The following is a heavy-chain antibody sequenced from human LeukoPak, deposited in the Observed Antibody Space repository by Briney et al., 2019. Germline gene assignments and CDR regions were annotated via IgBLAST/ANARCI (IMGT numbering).Heavy chain of an antibody. CDR3: ARDLEGSGSFYRPSYDY. CDR2: ISSSGSTI. V-gene: IGHV3-48*03. J-gene: IGHJ4*02. Sequence: GGSLRLSCAASGFTFSSYEMSWVRQAPGKGLEWVSYISSSGSTIYYADSVKGRFTISRDNAKNSLYLQMNSLRAEDTAVYYCARDLEGSGSFYRPSYDYWGQGTLVTVSS. CDR1: GFTFSSYE. D-gene: IGHD3-10*01.